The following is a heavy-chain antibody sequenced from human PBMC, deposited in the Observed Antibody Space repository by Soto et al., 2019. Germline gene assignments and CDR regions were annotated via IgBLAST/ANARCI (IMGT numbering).Heavy chain of an antibody. V-gene: IGHV3-30*18. CDR1: GFTFSSYG. D-gene: IGHD2-15*01. CDR2: ISYDGSNK. J-gene: IGHJ3*02. Sequence: GGSLRLSCAASGFTFSSYGMHWVRQAPGKGLEWVAVISYDGSNKYYADSVKGRFTISRDNSKNTLYLQMNSLRAEDTAVYYCAKDGRVGVVAATDAFDIWGQGTMVTVSS. CDR3: AKDGRVGVVAATDAFDI.